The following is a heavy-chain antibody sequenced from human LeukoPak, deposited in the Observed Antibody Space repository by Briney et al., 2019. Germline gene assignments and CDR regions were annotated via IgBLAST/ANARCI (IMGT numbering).Heavy chain of an antibody. V-gene: IGHV5-51*01. CDR2: IYPGDSNT. D-gene: IGHD2-15*01. CDR1: GYSFSNYW. Sequence: GESLKISCQASGYSFSNYWIGWVRQMPGEGLEWMGIIYPGDSNTRYSSSFRGQVTISADKSIGTAYLQWNSLKASNTAMYYCARDSGGSTLYNFDYWGQGTLVTVSS. J-gene: IGHJ4*02. CDR3: ARDSGGSTLYNFDY.